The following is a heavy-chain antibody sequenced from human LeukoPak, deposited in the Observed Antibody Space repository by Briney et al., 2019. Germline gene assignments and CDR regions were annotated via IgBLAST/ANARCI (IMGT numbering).Heavy chain of an antibody. Sequence: QPGGPLRLSCAASGFTFSSYGMHWVRQAPGKGLEGVAFIRYDGSNKYYADSVKGRFTIGRDNSKNTLYLQMNSLRADDTAVYYCAKAPYYYDSRGPDYWGQGPLVTVSS. D-gene: IGHD3-22*01. CDR1: GFTFSSYG. V-gene: IGHV3-30*02. CDR3: AKAPYYYDSRGPDY. CDR2: IRYDGSNK. J-gene: IGHJ4*02.